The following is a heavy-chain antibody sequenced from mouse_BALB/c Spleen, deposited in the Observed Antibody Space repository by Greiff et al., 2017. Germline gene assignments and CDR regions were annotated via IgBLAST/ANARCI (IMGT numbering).Heavy chain of an antibody. Sequence: EVKLVESGGGLVKPGGSLKLSCAASGFAFSSYDMSWVRQTPEKRLEWVAYISSGGGSTYYPDTVKGRFTISRDNAKNTLYLQMSSLKSEDTAMYDCARQGESYYGSSHAGFAYWGQGTLVTVSA. CDR3: ARQGESYYGSSHAGFAY. D-gene: IGHD1-1*01. J-gene: IGHJ3*01. V-gene: IGHV5-12-1*01. CDR1: GFAFSSYD. CDR2: ISSGGGST.